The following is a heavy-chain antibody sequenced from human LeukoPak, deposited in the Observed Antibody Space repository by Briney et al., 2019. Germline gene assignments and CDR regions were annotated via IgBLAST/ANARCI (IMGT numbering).Heavy chain of an antibody. CDR3: ARGVNGGETPHTTNNYYYYYMDV. CDR1: GYTFTSYA. V-gene: IGHV7-4-1*02. J-gene: IGHJ6*03. CDR2: INTNTGNP. D-gene: IGHD4-23*01. Sequence: ASVKVSCKASGYTFTSYAMNWVRQAPGQGLEWMGWINTNTGNPTYAQGFTGRFVFSLDTSVSTAYLQISSLKAEDTAVYYCARGVNGGETPHTTNNYYYYYMDVWGKGTTVTVSS.